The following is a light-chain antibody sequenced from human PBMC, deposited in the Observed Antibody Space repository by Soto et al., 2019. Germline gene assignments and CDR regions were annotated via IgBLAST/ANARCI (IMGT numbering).Light chain of an antibody. CDR1: SSDVGGSNY. V-gene: IGLV2-14*01. CDR2: DVS. CDR3: SSYTSSSTPYV. J-gene: IGLJ1*01. Sequence: QSALTQPASVSGSPGQSITISCTGTSSDVGGSNYVSWYQQHPGKAPKRMIYDVSNRPSGVSNRFSGSKSGNTASLTISGLHAEDEADYYCSSYTSSSTPYVFGTGTKLTVL.